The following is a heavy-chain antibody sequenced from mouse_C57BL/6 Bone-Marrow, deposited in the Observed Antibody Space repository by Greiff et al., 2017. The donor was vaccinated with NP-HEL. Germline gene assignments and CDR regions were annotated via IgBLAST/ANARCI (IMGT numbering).Heavy chain of an antibody. J-gene: IGHJ2*01. V-gene: IGHV1-81*01. Sequence: VQLQESGAELARPGASVKLSCKASGYTFTSYGISWVKQRTGQGLEWIGEIYPRSGNTYYNEKFKGKATLTADKSSSTAYMELRSLTSEDSAVYFCARGGGTSHFDYWGQGTTLTVSS. CDR1: GYTFTSYG. CDR2: IYPRSGNT. CDR3: ARGGGTSHFDY.